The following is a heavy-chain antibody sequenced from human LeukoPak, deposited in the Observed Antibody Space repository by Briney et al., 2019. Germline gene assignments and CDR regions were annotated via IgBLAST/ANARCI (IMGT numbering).Heavy chain of an antibody. V-gene: IGHV3-23*01. CDR3: AKGLNYYDSSFDY. CDR2: ISGSGGST. D-gene: IGHD3-22*01. Sequence: XXLRLXXXXSGFXXSSYAMSWVRQAPGKGLEWVSAISGSGGSTYYADSVKGRFTISRDNSKNTLYLQMNSLRAEDTAVYYCAKGLNYYDSSFDYWGQGTLVTVSS. CDR1: GFXXSSYA. J-gene: IGHJ4*02.